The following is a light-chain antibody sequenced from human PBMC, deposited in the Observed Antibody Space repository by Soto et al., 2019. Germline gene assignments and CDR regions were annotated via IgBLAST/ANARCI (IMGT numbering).Light chain of an antibody. CDR1: QSISSY. J-gene: IGKJ1*01. V-gene: IGKV1-39*01. Sequence: DIQMTQSPSSLSASVGDRVTITCRASQSISSYLNWYQQKPGKAPKLLIYAASSLQSGVPSRFSGSGSGTDFTLTISSLQPEDFATYYCQQSYRIPPWTFGQGTKVEIK. CDR3: QQSYRIPPWT. CDR2: AAS.